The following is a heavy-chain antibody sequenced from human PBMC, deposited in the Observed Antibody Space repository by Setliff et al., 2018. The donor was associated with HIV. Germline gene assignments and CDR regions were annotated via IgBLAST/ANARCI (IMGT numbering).Heavy chain of an antibody. D-gene: IGHD3-3*01. V-gene: IGHV3-30*07. CDR3: ASARIPTGGVSTSLDY. Sequence: PGGSLRLSCAASGFPFSSYGVHWVRQVPGRGPEWVAIITYDGSAKWYADSVKGRFTISRDNSKSTVYLQMNSLRVEDSAVYYCASARIPTGGVSTSLDYWGLGTLVTVSS. CDR1: GFPFSSYG. J-gene: IGHJ4*02. CDR2: ITYDGSAK.